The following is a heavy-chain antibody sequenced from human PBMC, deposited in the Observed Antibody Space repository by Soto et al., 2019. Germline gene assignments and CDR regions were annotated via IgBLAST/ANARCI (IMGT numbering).Heavy chain of an antibody. D-gene: IGHD6-13*01. CDR2: INHSGST. J-gene: IGHJ5*02. V-gene: IGHV4-34*01. CDR1: GGSFSGYY. Sequence: NPSETLSLTCAVYGGSFSGYYWSWIRQPPGKGLEWIGEINHSGSTNYNPSLKSRVTISVDTSKNQFSLKLSSVTAADTAVYYCARSSGAGIAPTGWFDHWGQGTLVTVSS. CDR3: ARSSGAGIAPTGWFDH.